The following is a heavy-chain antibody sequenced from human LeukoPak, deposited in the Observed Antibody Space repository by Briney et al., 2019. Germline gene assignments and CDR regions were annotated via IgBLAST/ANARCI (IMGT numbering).Heavy chain of an antibody. Sequence: ASVKVSCKASGYTFSSYEIHWVRQATGQGPEWMGRVNPSTGDTTYGQKFQDRISITRDTSRRSSDMELNTLRSEDTAIYYCARLRFSSSGSNFDHWGQGTLVTVSS. CDR3: ARLRFSSSGSNFDH. CDR1: GYTFSSYE. D-gene: IGHD6-19*01. J-gene: IGHJ4*02. CDR2: VNPSTGDT. V-gene: IGHV1-8*03.